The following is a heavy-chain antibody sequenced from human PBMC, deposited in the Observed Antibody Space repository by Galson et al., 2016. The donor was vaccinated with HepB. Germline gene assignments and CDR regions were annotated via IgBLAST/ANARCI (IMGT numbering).Heavy chain of an antibody. D-gene: IGHD1-26*01. Sequence: SLRLSCAVSGFTFSSYWMHWVRQGPGKGLMWVSHINGDGTDTTYADSVRGRFTISRDNAKNTLYLQMDSLTAEDTAVYYCARLVAANNYYFYYGMDVWGQGTLVTVSS. J-gene: IGHJ6*02. V-gene: IGHV3-74*01. CDR2: INGDGTDT. CDR3: ARLVAANNYYFYYGMDV. CDR1: GFTFSSYW.